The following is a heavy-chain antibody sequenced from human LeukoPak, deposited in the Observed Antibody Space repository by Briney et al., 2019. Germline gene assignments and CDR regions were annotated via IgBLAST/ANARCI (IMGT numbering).Heavy chain of an antibody. D-gene: IGHD5-12*01. V-gene: IGHV3-23*01. CDR2: ISGGGGST. J-gene: IGHJ3*02. CDR1: GFTFSSYA. Sequence: GGSLRLSCAASGFTFSSYAMTWVRQGPGKGLEWVSDISGGGGSTFYADSVKGRFTISRDNSKNTLYLQIHSLRAEDTAAYHCAIYGGSGTNAFDMWGQGTMVTVSS. CDR3: AIYGGSGTNAFDM.